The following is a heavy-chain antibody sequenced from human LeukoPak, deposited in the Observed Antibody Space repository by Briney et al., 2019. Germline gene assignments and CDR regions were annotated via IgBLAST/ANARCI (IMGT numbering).Heavy chain of an antibody. Sequence: PSETLSLTCAVSVYSIRIGYYWAWIRPPPGKGLEGIATIHPSGSTYYNPSLKSRITISLDASKNQFSLKLSSVTAADTAVYYGAAVGDCSGAICYTFDYWGQGTLVTVSS. V-gene: IGHV4-38-2*01. CDR3: AAVGDCSGAICYTFDY. D-gene: IGHD2-2*02. CDR2: IHPSGST. CDR1: VYSIRIGYY. J-gene: IGHJ4*02.